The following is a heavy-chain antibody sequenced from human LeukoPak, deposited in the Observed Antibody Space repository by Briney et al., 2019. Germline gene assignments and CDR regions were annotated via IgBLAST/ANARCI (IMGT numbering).Heavy chain of an antibody. Sequence: ASVKVSCKASGYTFTGYYMHWVRQAPGQGLEWMGWINPNSGGTNYAQKFQGRVTMTRDTSISTAYMELSRLRSDDTAVYYCARAITMIVVVPGYWGQGTLVTVSS. CDR1: GYTFTGYY. CDR3: ARAITMIVVVPGY. V-gene: IGHV1-2*02. D-gene: IGHD3-22*01. CDR2: INPNSGGT. J-gene: IGHJ4*02.